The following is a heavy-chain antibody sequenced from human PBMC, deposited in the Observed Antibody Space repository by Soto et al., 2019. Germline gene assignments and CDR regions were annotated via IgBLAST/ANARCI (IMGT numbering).Heavy chain of an antibody. V-gene: IGHV4-34*01. Sequence: SETLSLTCAVYGGSFSGYYWSWIRQPPGKGLEWIGEINHSGSTNYNPSLKSRVTISVDTSKNQFSLKLSSVTAADTAVYYCARVLVRGVGRYYYYYGMDVWGQGTTVT. J-gene: IGHJ6*02. CDR1: GGSFSGYY. CDR2: INHSGST. CDR3: ARVLVRGVGRYYYYYGMDV. D-gene: IGHD3-10*01.